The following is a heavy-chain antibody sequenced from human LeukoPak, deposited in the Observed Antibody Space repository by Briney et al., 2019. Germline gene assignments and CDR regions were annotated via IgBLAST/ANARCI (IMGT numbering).Heavy chain of an antibody. CDR2: ISYDGSNK. CDR1: GFTFSSYA. V-gene: IGHV3-30-3*01. Sequence: GRSLRLSCAASGFTFSSYAMHWVRQAPGKGLEWVAVISYDGSNKYYADSVKGRFTISRDNSKNTLYLQMNSLRAEDTAVYYCARGNTMVRGVIITSYFDYWGQGTLVTVSS. D-gene: IGHD3-10*01. J-gene: IGHJ4*02. CDR3: ARGNTMVRGVIITSYFDY.